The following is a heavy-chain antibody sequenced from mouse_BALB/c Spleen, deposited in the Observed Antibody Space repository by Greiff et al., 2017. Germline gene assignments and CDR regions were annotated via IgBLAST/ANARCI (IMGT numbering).Heavy chain of an antibody. CDR2: IRNKANGYTT. V-gene: IGHV7-3*02. J-gene: IGHJ2*01. CDR1: GFTFTDYY. D-gene: IGHD1-1*01. Sequence: EVKLMESGGGLVQPGGSLRLSCATSGFTFTDYYMSWVRQPPGKALEWLGFIRNKANGYTTEYSASVKGRFTISRDNSQSILYLQMNTLRAEDSATYYCAYYGSSYGGYFDYWGQGTTLTVSS. CDR3: AYYGSSYGGYFDY.